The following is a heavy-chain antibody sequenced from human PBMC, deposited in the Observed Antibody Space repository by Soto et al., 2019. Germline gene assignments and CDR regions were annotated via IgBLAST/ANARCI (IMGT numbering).Heavy chain of an antibody. CDR3: ARLSIDGHCSGNSCFHFDH. D-gene: IGHD2-2*01. J-gene: IGHJ4*02. V-gene: IGHV3-7*01. Sequence: PGGSLRLSCAASGFTFSSYWMSWVRQAPGKGLEWVANIKQDGSEKYYVDSVKGRFTISRDNAKNSLYLQMNSLRPEDTSVYYCARLSIDGHCSGNSCFHFDHWGQGTLVTVSS. CDR1: GFTFSSYW. CDR2: IKQDGSEK.